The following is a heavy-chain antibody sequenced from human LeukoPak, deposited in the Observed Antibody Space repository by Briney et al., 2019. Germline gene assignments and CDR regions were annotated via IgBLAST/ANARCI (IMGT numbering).Heavy chain of an antibody. V-gene: IGHV3-21*01. Sequence: PGGSLRLSCAASGFTFSNYAMSWVRQAPGKGLEWVSSISSSSSYIYYADSVKGRFTISRDNAKNSLYLQMNSLRAEDTAVYYCARAPTYYYDSSGYYDYWGQGTLVTVSS. CDR3: ARAPTYYYDSSGYYDY. CDR2: ISSSSSYI. D-gene: IGHD3-22*01. CDR1: GFTFSNYA. J-gene: IGHJ4*02.